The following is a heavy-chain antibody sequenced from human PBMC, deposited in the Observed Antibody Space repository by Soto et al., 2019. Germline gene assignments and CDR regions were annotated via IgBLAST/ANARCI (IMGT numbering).Heavy chain of an antibody. J-gene: IGHJ4*02. V-gene: IGHV4-39*01. Sequence: SETLYLTSTVCGGSISSSRYYGCWIRQTPGKGLEWIGSIYYCGTTYYNPSLKIRVTISVDTSKNQFSLKLSFVTAADTAVYFFASMALTIDMVRGYYFDYWGQGTLVTVSS. D-gene: IGHD3-10*01. CDR2: IYYCGTT. CDR3: ASMALTIDMVRGYYFDY. CDR1: GGSISSSRYY.